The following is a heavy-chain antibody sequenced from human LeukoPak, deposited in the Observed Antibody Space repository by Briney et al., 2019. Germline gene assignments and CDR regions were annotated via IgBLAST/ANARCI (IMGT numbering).Heavy chain of an antibody. V-gene: IGHV3-23*01. Sequence: PGGSLRLSCTASKFTFTNYAVSWVRQAPGQGLEWVSAISGGGDSTYCADSVKGRFTISRDSSKNTLYLQMNNLRAEDTAVYYCAIREPIGYWGQGTLVTVSS. J-gene: IGHJ4*02. CDR3: AIREPIGY. CDR1: KFTFTNYA. CDR2: ISGGGDST. D-gene: IGHD1-14*01.